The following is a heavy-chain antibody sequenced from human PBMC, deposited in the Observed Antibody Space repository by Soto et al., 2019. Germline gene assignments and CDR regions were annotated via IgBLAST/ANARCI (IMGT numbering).Heavy chain of an antibody. CDR2: ISYDGSNK. CDR3: ARYYSYQRSMDV. CDR1: GFTFSNYA. V-gene: IGHV3-30-3*01. D-gene: IGHD3-22*01. J-gene: IGHJ6*02. Sequence: QGQLVGSGGGVVQPGRSLRLSCAASGFTFSNYAIHWVRQAPGKGLEWVEVISYDGSNKYYTDSVKGRFIISRDNSENALYLEMSGLRAEDTAVYYCARYYSYQRSMDVWGQGTTVTVSS.